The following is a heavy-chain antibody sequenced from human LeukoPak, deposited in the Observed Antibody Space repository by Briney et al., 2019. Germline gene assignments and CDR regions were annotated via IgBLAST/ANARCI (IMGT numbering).Heavy chain of an antibody. CDR3: ARSDSGYDRFDY. Sequence: ASVKVSCKASGYTFTGYYMHWVRQAPGQGLEWMGIINPSGGSTSYAQKFQGRVTMARDTSTSTVYMELSSLRSEDTAVYYCARSDSGYDRFDYWGQGTLVTVSS. CDR1: GYTFTGYY. J-gene: IGHJ4*02. D-gene: IGHD5-12*01. CDR2: INPSGGST. V-gene: IGHV1-46*01.